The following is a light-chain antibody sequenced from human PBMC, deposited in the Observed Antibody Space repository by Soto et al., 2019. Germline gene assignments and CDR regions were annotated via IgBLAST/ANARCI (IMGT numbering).Light chain of an antibody. J-gene: IGKJ1*01. V-gene: IGKV1-5*03. CDR1: QSISVW. Sequence: IQMTQSPYTLSASVGDRVTITCRASQSISVWLAWYQQKAGKAPNLLIYKASRLESGVPSRFSGSGSETEFTLTISGLQPGDSATYYCQQYNSYSPTSGQGAKVDIK. CDR3: QQYNSYSPT. CDR2: KAS.